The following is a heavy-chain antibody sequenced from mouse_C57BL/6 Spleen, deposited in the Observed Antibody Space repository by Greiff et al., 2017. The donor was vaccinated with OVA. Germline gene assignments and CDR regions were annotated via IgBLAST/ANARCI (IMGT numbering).Heavy chain of an antibody. CDR1: GFSLTSYG. V-gene: IGHV2-2*01. Sequence: VQRVESGPGLVQPSQSLSITCTVSGFSLTSYGVHWVRQSPGKGLEWLGVIWSGGSTDYTAAFISRLSISKDNSKSQVFFKMNSLQADATAIDYGARGTLPLYYYAMDDGGQGTSVTGSS. J-gene: IGHJ4*01. D-gene: IGHD3-1*01. CDR2: IWSGGST. CDR3: ARGTLPLYYYAMDD.